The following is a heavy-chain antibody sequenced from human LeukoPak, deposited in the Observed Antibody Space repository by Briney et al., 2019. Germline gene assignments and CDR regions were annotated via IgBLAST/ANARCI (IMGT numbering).Heavy chain of an antibody. CDR1: GFTFSSYA. D-gene: IGHD2-2*02. Sequence: GGSLRLSCAASGFTFSSYAMSWVRQAPGKGLEWVSAISGSGGSTYYADSVKGRFTISRDNSKNTLYPQMNSLRAEDTAVYYCALGITTCSSTSCYRDMGDYYYYGMDVWGQGTTVTVSS. V-gene: IGHV3-23*01. CDR3: ALGITTCSSTSCYRDMGDYYYYGMDV. CDR2: ISGSGGST. J-gene: IGHJ6*02.